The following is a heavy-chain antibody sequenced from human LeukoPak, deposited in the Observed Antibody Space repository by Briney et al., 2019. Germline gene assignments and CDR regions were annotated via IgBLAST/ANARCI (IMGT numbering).Heavy chain of an antibody. D-gene: IGHD3-22*01. CDR2: ISASGGGT. Sequence: PGGSLRLSCAVSGFTFNIYAMSWVRQAPGKGLEWVSRISASGGGTFYAGSVEGRFIISRDNSKNTLSLQMNSLRAEDTAIYYCAKDKYHDSSGTFDYWGQGTLVIVSS. CDR3: AKDKYHDSSGTFDY. V-gene: IGHV3-23*01. CDR1: GFTFNIYA. J-gene: IGHJ4*02.